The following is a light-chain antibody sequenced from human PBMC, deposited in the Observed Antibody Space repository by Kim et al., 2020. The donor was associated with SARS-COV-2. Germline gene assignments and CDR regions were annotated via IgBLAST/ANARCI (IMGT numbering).Light chain of an antibody. V-gene: IGLV2-8*01. J-gene: IGLJ3*02. CDR3: SSYARTLWV. CDR2: EVT. Sequence: QSALTQPPSASGSPGQSVTISCTGTSSDVGGRNSVSWYQQHPGKAPQLIIYEVTERPSGVPDRFSGSKSGNTASLTVSGLQAEDEADYYCSSYARTLWVFGGGTKLTV. CDR1: SSDVGGRNS.